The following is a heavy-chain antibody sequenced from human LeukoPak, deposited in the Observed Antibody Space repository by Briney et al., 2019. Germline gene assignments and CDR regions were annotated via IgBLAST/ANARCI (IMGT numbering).Heavy chain of an antibody. Sequence: ASVKVSCKASGYTFTSYGISWVRQAPEQGLEWMGWISAYNGNTNYAQKLQGRVTMTTDTSTSTAYMELRSLRSDDTAVYYCARAGYFDWRDAFDIWGQGTMVTVSS. J-gene: IGHJ3*02. V-gene: IGHV1-18*01. D-gene: IGHD3-9*01. CDR3: ARAGYFDWRDAFDI. CDR2: ISAYNGNT. CDR1: GYTFTSYG.